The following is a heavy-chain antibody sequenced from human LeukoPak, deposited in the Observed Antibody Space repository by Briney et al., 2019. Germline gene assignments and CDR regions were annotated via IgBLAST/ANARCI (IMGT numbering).Heavy chain of an antibody. CDR1: GYTFTSYG. CDR3: AADPGLGYCSGGSCSYY. D-gene: IGHD2-15*01. J-gene: IGHJ4*02. CDR2: ISAYNGNT. Sequence: ASVKVSCKASGYTFTSYGISWVRQAPGQGLEWMGWISAYNGNTNYAQKLQGRVTMTTDTSTSTAYMELRSLRSDDTAVYYCAADPGLGYCSGGSCSYYWGQGTLVTVSS. V-gene: IGHV1-18*01.